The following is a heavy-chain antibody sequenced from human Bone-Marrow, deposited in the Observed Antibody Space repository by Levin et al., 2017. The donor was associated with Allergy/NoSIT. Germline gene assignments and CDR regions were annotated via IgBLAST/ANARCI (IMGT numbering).Heavy chain of an antibody. D-gene: IGHD3-10*01. Sequence: SGPTLVKHTQILTLTCTFSGFSLSTSGMCVSWIRQPPGKALEWLARIDWDNTKYYNTSLKTRLTISKDTSNNQVVLTVTNMDPADTATYYCARISAGVVPGGYYSYYMDVWGKGTTVTVAS. CDR1: GFSLSTSGMC. CDR2: IDWDNTK. CDR3: ARISAGVVPGGYYSYYMDV. J-gene: IGHJ6*03. V-gene: IGHV2-70*11.